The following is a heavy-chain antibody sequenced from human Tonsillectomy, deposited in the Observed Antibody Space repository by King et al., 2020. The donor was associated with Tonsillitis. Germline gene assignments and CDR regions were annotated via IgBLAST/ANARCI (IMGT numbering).Heavy chain of an antibody. CDR3: ARGCSGGSCYLDFDY. CDR1: GGSFSGYY. V-gene: IGHV4-34*01. Sequence: VQLQQWGAGLLKPSETLSLTCAVYGGSFSGYYWSWIRQPPGKGLEWIGEINHSGSTNYNPSLKSRVTVSVDTSKNQFSLKLSSVTAADTAVYYCARGCSGGSCYLDFDYWGQGTLVTVSS. D-gene: IGHD2-15*01. CDR2: INHSGST. J-gene: IGHJ4*02.